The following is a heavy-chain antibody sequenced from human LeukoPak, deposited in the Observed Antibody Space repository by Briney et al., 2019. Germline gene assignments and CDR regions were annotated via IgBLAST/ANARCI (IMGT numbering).Heavy chain of an antibody. CDR1: GGSISSGGYY. J-gene: IGHJ5*02. CDR2: IYYSGST. CDR3: ASSSTGNWFDP. D-gene: IGHD2-2*01. Sequence: PSETLSLTCTVSGGSISSGGYYWSWIRQHPGKGVEWIGYIYYSGSTYYNPSLKSRVTISVDTSKNQFSLKLSSVTAADTAVYYCASSSTGNWFDPWGQGTLVTVSS. V-gene: IGHV4-31*03.